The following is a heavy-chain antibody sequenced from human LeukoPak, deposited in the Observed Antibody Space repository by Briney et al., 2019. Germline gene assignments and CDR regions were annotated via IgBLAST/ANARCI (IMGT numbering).Heavy chain of an antibody. Sequence: PSETLSLTCTVSGGSVSSGTSYRSWIRQPPGKGMEWIGYISHSGSSNYNPSLKSRVTISVDTSKNQFSLRLSSVTAADTAVYYCAREIIYSSGWYHFDYWGQGTLVTVSS. V-gene: IGHV4-61*01. CDR1: GGSVSSGTSY. CDR2: ISHSGSS. J-gene: IGHJ4*02. D-gene: IGHD6-19*01. CDR3: AREIIYSSGWYHFDY.